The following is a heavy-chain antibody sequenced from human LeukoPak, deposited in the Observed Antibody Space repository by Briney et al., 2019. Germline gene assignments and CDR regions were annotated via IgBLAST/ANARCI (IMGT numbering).Heavy chain of an antibody. CDR1: GFTFSSYG. CDR3: AKDQSSWYYYYGMDV. Sequence: GGSLRLSCAASGFTFSSYGMHWVRQAPGKGLEWVAVISYGGSNKYYADSVKGRFTISRDNSKNTLYLQMNSLRAEDTAVYYCAKDQSSWYYYYGMDVWGQGTTVTVSS. CDR2: ISYGGSNK. J-gene: IGHJ6*02. V-gene: IGHV3-30*18. D-gene: IGHD6-13*01.